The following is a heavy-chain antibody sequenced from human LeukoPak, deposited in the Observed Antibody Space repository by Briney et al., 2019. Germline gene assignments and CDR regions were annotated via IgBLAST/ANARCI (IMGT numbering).Heavy chain of an antibody. CDR1: GDSVSSNSAA. D-gene: IGHD6-19*01. V-gene: IGHV6-1*01. Sequence: SQTLSLTCAISGDSVSSNSAAWSWIRQSPSRGLEWLGRTYYRSKWYNDYAVSVKSRITINPDTSKNQFSLKLSSVTAADTAVYYCARGYSSGWYAPTVHYFDYWGQGTLVTASS. J-gene: IGHJ4*02. CDR3: ARGYSSGWYAPTVHYFDY. CDR2: TYYRSKWYN.